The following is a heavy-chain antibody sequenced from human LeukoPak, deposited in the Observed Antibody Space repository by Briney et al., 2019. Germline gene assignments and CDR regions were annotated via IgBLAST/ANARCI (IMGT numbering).Heavy chain of an antibody. CDR1: GFTFSSNW. CDR2: INSDGSDT. D-gene: IGHD4-11*01. V-gene: IGHV3-74*01. CDR3: AATTRHYYYMDV. J-gene: IGHJ6*03. Sequence: GGSLRLSCAASGFTFSSNWMHWVRQTPGKGLVWVSRINSDGSDTSYADSVKGRFTISRDNAKNTLYLQMNSLRSDDTAVYYCAATTRHYYYMDVWGKGTTVTVSS.